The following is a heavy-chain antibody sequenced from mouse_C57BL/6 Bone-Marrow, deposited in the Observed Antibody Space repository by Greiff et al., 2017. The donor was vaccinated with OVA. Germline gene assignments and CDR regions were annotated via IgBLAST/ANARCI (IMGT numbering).Heavy chain of an antibody. D-gene: IGHD2-1*01. CDR2: ISDGGSYT. CDR1: GFTFSSYA. CDR3: ARDYYGNWFAY. V-gene: IGHV5-4*01. Sequence: EVQLQESGGGLVKPGGSLKLSCAASGFTFSSYAMSWVRQTPEKRLEWVATISDGGSYTYYTDNVKGRFTISRDNAKNNLYLQMSHLKSEDTAMYYCARDYYGNWFAYWGQGTLVTVSA. J-gene: IGHJ3*01.